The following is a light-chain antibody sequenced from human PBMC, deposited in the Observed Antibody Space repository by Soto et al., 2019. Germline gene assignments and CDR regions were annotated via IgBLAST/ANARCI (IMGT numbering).Light chain of an antibody. Sequence: DIQMTQSPSTLSASVGDRVTITCRASQSIDTWLAWYQQKPGEVPKVLIYKVSNLQRGVPSRFSGSGSGTEFTLTISGLQPDDFATYYCQQSYSTPWTFGQGTKVDIK. CDR2: KVS. CDR3: QQSYSTPWT. CDR1: QSIDTW. J-gene: IGKJ1*01. V-gene: IGKV1-5*03.